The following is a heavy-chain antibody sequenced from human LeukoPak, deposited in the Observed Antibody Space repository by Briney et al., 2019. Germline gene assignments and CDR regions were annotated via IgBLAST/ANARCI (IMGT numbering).Heavy chain of an antibody. Sequence: SETLSLTCAVYGGSLSGYYWSWIRQPPGKGLEWIGEINHSGSTNYNPSLKSRVTISVDTSKNQFSLELSSVTAADTAVYYCANGGVVNYWGQGTLVTVSS. CDR1: GGSLSGYY. V-gene: IGHV4-34*01. CDR3: ANGGVVNY. CDR2: INHSGST. D-gene: IGHD2-2*01. J-gene: IGHJ4*02.